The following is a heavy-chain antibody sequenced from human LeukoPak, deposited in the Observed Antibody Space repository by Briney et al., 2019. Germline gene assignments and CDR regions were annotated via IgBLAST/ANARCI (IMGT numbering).Heavy chain of an antibody. CDR1: GFTFSSYA. D-gene: IGHD1-14*01. CDR3: ARDRWPRGETTTIGPFDP. V-gene: IGHV3-30*04. J-gene: IGHJ5*02. CDR2: ISYDGSNK. Sequence: GGSLRLSCAASGFTFSSYAMHWVRQAPGKGLEWVAVISYDGSNKYYADSVKGRFTISRDNSKNTLYLQMSSLRVEDTAVYYCARDRWPRGETTTIGPFDPWGQGTLVIVSS.